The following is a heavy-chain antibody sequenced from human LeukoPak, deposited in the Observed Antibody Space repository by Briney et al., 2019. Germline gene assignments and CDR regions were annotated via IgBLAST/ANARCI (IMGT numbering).Heavy chain of an antibody. CDR3: ARGRVAVAGTYYYYYMDV. V-gene: IGHV1-69*05. J-gene: IGHJ6*03. CDR2: IIPIFGTA. CDR1: GGTFSSYA. Sequence: SVKVSCKASGGTFSSYAISWVRQAPGQGLEWMGGIIPIFGTANYAQKFQGRVTITRNTSISTAYMELSSLRSEDTAVYYCARGRVAVAGTYYYYYMDVWGKGTTVTVSS. D-gene: IGHD6-19*01.